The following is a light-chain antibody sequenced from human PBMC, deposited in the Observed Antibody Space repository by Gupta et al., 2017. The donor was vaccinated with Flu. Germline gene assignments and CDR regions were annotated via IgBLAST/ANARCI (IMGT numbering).Light chain of an antibody. J-gene: IGLJ1*01. CDR3: CSYAGNSTYV. V-gene: IGLV2-23*01. CDR1: SSDVGGYNL. Sequence: QSALTQPASVSGSPGQSITISCTGTSSDVGGYNLVSWYQQNPGKAPKLIIYEGNKRPSGVSNRFSGSKSGNTASLTISGLQAEDEADYYCCSYAGNSTYVFGTGTRVTVL. CDR2: EGN.